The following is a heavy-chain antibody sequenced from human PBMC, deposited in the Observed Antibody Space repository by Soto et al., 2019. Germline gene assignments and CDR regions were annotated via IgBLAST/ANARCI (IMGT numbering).Heavy chain of an antibody. J-gene: IGHJ5*02. CDR1: GGSFSGYY. CDR2: ISYSGTT. Sequence: PSETLSLTCAVYGGSFSGYYWSWIRQPPGEGLEWIGFISYSGTTSYSPSLKSRVAISLDTSKNQFSLSPNFVTAADTAVYYCARGRGYSYGLDPWGQGSLVTVSS. D-gene: IGHD5-18*01. CDR3: ARGRGYSYGLDP. V-gene: IGHV4-30-4*01.